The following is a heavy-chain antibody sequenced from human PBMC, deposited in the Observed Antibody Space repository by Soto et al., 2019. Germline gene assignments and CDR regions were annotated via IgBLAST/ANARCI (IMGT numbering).Heavy chain of an antibody. V-gene: IGHV1-69*13. Sequence: ASVKVSCKASGGSFTYTLSWVRQAPGQGLEWMGGIIPIFGTTNYAQKFQGRVTITADESTKTAYMELSTLRSEDTAVYYCARLHSHGTYGMDVWGQGTTVTVSS. CDR2: IIPIFGTT. CDR1: GGSFTYT. D-gene: IGHD5-18*01. J-gene: IGHJ6*02. CDR3: ARLHSHGTYGMDV.